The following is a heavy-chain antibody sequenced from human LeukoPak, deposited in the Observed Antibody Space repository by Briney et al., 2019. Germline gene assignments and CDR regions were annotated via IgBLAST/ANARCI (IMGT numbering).Heavy chain of an antibody. J-gene: IGHJ5*02. D-gene: IGHD3-10*01. V-gene: IGHV4-30-4*08. CDR2: IYYSGST. CDR3: ARRYGSGSYYKFDP. Sequence: RASQTLSLTCTVSGGSISSGDYYWSWIRQPPGKGLEWIGYIYYSGSTNYNPSLKSRVTMSVDTSKNQFSLKLSSVTAADTAVYYCARRYGSGSYYKFDPWGQGTLVTVSS. CDR1: GGSISSGDYY.